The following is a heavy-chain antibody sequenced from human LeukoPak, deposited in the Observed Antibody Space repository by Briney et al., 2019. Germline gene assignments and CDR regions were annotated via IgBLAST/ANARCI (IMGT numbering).Heavy chain of an antibody. CDR1: GDSFSSYF. J-gene: IGHJ6*03. V-gene: IGHV4-4*07. Sequence: SETLSLTCDVSGDSFSSYFWNWVRQPAGKGLEWIGRIHASGGANYNPSLKTRVTMSLDTSKSLFSLNLTSVTAADTAVYYCARDITGPPTYHYYYMDVWGKGTTVTVSS. CDR3: ARDITGPPTYHYYYMDV. CDR2: IHASGGA. D-gene: IGHD2-8*02.